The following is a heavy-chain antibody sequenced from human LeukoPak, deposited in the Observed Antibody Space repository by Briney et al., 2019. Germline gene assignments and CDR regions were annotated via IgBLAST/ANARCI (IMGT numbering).Heavy chain of an antibody. V-gene: IGHV3-21*01. Sequence: GGSLRLSCAASGFTFSSYSMNWVRQAPGKGLEWVSSISSSSSYIYYADPVKGRFTISRDNAKNSLYLQMNSLRAEDTAVYYCARGEPDDAFDIWGEGTMVTVSS. CDR3: ARGEPDDAFDI. D-gene: IGHD1-14*01. CDR1: GFTFSSYS. CDR2: ISSSSSYI. J-gene: IGHJ3*02.